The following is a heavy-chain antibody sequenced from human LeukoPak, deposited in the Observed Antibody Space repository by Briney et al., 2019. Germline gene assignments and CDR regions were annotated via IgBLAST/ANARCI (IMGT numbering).Heavy chain of an antibody. CDR2: INSDGSST. V-gene: IGHV3-74*01. J-gene: IGHJ4*02. D-gene: IGHD3-22*01. CDR3: ARDRDYYDSLYYFDY. Sequence: PGGSLRLSCAASGFTFSSYWMHWVRQAPGKGLVWVSRINSDGSSTSYADSVKGRFTISRDNAKNTLYLQMNSLRAEDTAVYYCARDRDYYDSLYYFDYWGQGTLATVSS. CDR1: GFTFSSYW.